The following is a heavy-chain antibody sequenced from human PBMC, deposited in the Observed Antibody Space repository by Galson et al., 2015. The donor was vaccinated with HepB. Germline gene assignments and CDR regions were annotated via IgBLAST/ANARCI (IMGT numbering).Heavy chain of an antibody. D-gene: IGHD2-21*02. CDR1: GYTFTSYG. Sequence: SVKVSCKASGYTFTSYGISWVRQAPGQGLEWMGWISAYNGNTNYAQKLQGRVTMTTDTSTSTAYMELRSLRSDDTAVYYCARANICGGDCYYYYYYGMDVWGQGTTVTVSS. CDR2: ISAYNGNT. V-gene: IGHV1-18*01. J-gene: IGHJ6*02. CDR3: ARANICGGDCYYYYYYGMDV.